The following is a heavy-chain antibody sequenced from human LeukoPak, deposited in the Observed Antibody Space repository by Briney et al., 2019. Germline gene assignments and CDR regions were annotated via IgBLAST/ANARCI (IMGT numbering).Heavy chain of an antibody. Sequence: GGSLRLSCAASGFTFSSYWMSWVRQAPGKGLEWVANIKQDGSEKYYVDSVKGRFTISRDNAKNSLYLQMNSPRAEDTAVYYCARVSVGGVRGVIPWYYYYMDVWGKGTTVTVSS. CDR1: GFTFSSYW. CDR3: ARVSVGGVRGVIPWYYYYMDV. J-gene: IGHJ6*03. D-gene: IGHD3-10*01. V-gene: IGHV3-7*01. CDR2: IKQDGSEK.